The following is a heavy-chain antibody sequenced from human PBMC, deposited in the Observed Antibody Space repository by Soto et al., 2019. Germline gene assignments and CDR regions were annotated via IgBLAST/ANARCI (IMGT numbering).Heavy chain of an antibody. V-gene: IGHV3-66*01. CDR3: ARDSRNRNFFDY. J-gene: IGHJ4*02. Sequence: EVQLLESGGGLVRPGGSLRLSCAASGFTVSSNYMTWVRQAPGKGLEWVSVIYSGGSTYYADSVKGRFTISRDNSKNTLYLQMNSLRAEDTALYYCARDSRNRNFFDYWGQGTLVTVSS. D-gene: IGHD2-2*01. CDR2: IYSGGST. CDR1: GFTVSSNY.